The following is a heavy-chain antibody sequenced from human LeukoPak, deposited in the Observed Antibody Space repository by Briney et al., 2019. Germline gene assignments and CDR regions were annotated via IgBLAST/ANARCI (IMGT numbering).Heavy chain of an antibody. D-gene: IGHD5-24*01. V-gene: IGHV4-39*01. J-gene: IGHJ4*02. CDR2: IYYSGST. CDR1: GGSISSSSYY. Sequence: KSSETLSLTCTVSGGSISSSSYYWGWIRQPPGKGLEWIGSIYYSGSTYYNPSLKSRVTISVDTSKNQFSLKLSSVTAADTAVYYCARHKRRDGYRSGYFDYWGQGTLVTVSS. CDR3: ARHKRRDGYRSGYFDY.